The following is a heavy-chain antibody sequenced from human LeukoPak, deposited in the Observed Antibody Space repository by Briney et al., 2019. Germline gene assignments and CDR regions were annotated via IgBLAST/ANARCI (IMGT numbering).Heavy chain of an antibody. V-gene: IGHV3-23*01. J-gene: IGHJ5*02. CDR1: GLHFSGTA. D-gene: IGHD6-19*01. CDR3: AKDGAQYSSGPECDP. Sequence: GGSLRLSCAASGLHFSGTAMSWVRQAPGKGLEWVSAISHDGMNAYYADTVKGRFTISRDNSKKTVSLEMSSLTAADTGVYYCAKDGAQYSSGPECDPRGQGALVTVSP. CDR2: ISHDGMNA.